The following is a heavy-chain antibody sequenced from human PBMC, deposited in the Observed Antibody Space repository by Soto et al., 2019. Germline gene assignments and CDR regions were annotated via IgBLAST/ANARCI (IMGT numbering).Heavy chain of an antibody. J-gene: IGHJ6*02. V-gene: IGHV4-31*03. CDR2: IYYSGST. Sequence: SETLSLTCTVSGGSISSGGYYWSWIRQHPGKGLEWIGYIYYSGSTYYNPSLKSRVTISVDTSKNQFSLKLSSVTAADTAVYYCARGRSSSSTGTIYYYYGMDVWGQGTTVTV. D-gene: IGHD6-13*01. CDR3: ARGRSSSSTGTIYYYYGMDV. CDR1: GGSISSGGYY.